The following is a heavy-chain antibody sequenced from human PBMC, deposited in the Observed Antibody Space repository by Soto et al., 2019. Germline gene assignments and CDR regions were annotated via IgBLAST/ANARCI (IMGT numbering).Heavy chain of an antibody. CDR2: INPHSGGT. J-gene: IGHJ3*02. D-gene: IGHD3-16*01. V-gene: IGHV1-2*02. CDR1: GGTFSSYA. Sequence: ASVKVSCNASGGTFSSYAISWVRQAPGQGLEWMGWINPHSGGTNDAQKFQGRVTLTRDTSISTAYMELSRLRSDDTDVYYCARYEEGLAAFDIWGQGTMVTVS. CDR3: ARYEEGLAAFDI.